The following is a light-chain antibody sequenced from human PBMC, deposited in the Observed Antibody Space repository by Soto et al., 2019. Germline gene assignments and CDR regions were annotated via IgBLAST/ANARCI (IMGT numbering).Light chain of an antibody. Sequence: QSALTQPASVSGSPGQSITISCTGTSSDVGSYNLVSWYQQHPGKAPKLMIYEGSKRPSGVSNRFSGSKSGNTASLTISGLQAEAEADYYCCSYAGVVFGGGTKVTVL. CDR1: SSDVGSYNL. CDR3: CSYAGVV. J-gene: IGLJ2*01. V-gene: IGLV2-23*01. CDR2: EGS.